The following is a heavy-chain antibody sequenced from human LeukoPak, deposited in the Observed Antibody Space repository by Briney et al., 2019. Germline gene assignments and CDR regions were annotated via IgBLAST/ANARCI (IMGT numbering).Heavy chain of an antibody. CDR3: ARRFYYDKSGYSEF. CDR2: ALPIFGTT. J-gene: IGHJ4*02. Sequence: ASVKVSCKASGGTFTSFVITWVRQAPGQGLEWMGKALPIFGTTHYAQKFQGRVTISADNSTSTAYMELSRLRSGDTAVYYCARRFYYDKSGYSEFWGQGSLVTVSS. D-gene: IGHD3-22*01. V-gene: IGHV1-69*06. CDR1: GGTFTSFV.